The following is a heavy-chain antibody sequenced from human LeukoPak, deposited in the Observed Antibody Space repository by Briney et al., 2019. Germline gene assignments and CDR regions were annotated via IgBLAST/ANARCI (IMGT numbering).Heavy chain of an antibody. Sequence: PGRSLTLSCTASGFTLSRFAMHWVRQAPGKGLEWLGHMSDDGSEKRYVDSVRGRFTISRDPSKNTLYLEMTSLRTEDTAVYYCAREADSGYYRTVDYWGQGTMVTVS. V-gene: IGHV3-30-3*01. D-gene: IGHD2-15*01. CDR2: MSDDGSEK. CDR3: AREADSGYYRTVDY. J-gene: IGHJ4*02. CDR1: GFTLSRFA.